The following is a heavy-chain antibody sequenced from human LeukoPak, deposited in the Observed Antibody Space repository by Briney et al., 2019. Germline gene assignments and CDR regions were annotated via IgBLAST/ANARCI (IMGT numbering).Heavy chain of an antibody. Sequence: GGSLRLSCAASGFTFSSYAMHWVRQAPGKELEWVAVISYDGSNRFYADSVKGRFTISRDNSKNTLYLQMNSLRAEDTAVYYCARDIITMVRGVPLPADYWGQGTLVTVSS. V-gene: IGHV3-30*04. CDR3: ARDIITMVRGVPLPADY. D-gene: IGHD3-10*01. J-gene: IGHJ4*02. CDR1: GFTFSSYA. CDR2: ISYDGSNR.